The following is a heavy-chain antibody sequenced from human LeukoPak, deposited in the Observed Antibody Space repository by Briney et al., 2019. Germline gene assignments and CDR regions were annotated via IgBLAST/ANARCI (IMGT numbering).Heavy chain of an antibody. D-gene: IGHD2-2*01. Sequence: SETLSLACTVSGGSISSGGYYWSWIRQPPGKGLEWIGYIYHSGSTYYNPSLKSRVTISVDRSKNQFSLKLSSVTAADTAVYYCAKGGRGVSTSRLFDYWGQGTLVTVSS. CDR3: AKGGRGVSTSRLFDY. CDR2: IYHSGST. V-gene: IGHV4-30-2*01. J-gene: IGHJ4*02. CDR1: GGSISSGGYY.